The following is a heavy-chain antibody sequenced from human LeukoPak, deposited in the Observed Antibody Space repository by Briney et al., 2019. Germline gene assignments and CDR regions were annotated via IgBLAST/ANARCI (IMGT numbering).Heavy chain of an antibody. Sequence: EASVKVSCKASGYTFTGYYMHWVRQAPGQGLEWMGWINPNSGGTNYAQKFQGRVTMTRDMSTSTVYMELSSLRSEDTAVYYCARGGRLRSKGTDYWGQGTLVTVSS. CDR1: GYTFTGYY. CDR3: ARGGRLRSKGTDY. J-gene: IGHJ4*02. D-gene: IGHD5-12*01. V-gene: IGHV1-2*02. CDR2: INPNSGGT.